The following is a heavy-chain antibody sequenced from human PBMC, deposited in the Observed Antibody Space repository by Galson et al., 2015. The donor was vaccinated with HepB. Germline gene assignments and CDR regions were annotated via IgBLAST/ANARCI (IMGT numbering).Heavy chain of an antibody. CDR2: IYPGDSDT. CDR1: GYSFTSYW. CDR3: ASRGIAAAGTVYFDY. Sequence: QSGAEVKKPGESLKISFKGSGYSFTSYWIGWVRQMPGKGLEWMGIIYPGDSDTRYSPSFQGQVTISADKSISTAYLQWSSLKASDTAMYYCASRGIAAAGTVYFDYWGQGTLVTVSS. V-gene: IGHV5-51*03. D-gene: IGHD6-13*01. J-gene: IGHJ4*02.